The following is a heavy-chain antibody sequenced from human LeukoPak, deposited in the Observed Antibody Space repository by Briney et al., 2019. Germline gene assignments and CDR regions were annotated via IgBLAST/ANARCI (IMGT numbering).Heavy chain of an antibody. CDR1: GGSISSGSCY. CDR2: IYTSGST. Sequence: SQTLSLTCTVSGGSISSGSCYWSWIRQPAGKGLEWIGRIYTSGSTNYNPSLKSRVTISVDTSKNQFSLKLSSVTAADTAVYYCARARHSVPWFDPWGQGTLVTVSS. CDR3: ARARHSVPWFDP. D-gene: IGHD2-15*01. J-gene: IGHJ5*02. V-gene: IGHV4-61*02.